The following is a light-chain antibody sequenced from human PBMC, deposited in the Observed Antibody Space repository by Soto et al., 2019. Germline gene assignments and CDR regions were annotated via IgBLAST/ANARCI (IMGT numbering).Light chain of an antibody. Sequence: QSALTQPASVSGSPGQSITISCTGTSSDIGADDFVSWYQHHPDKTPKLIIFEVTYRPTGISHRFSASKSGNTASLTISGLEAEDEAFYYCCSYAGRSTWDVVFGGGTKLTVL. CDR3: CSYAGRSTWDVV. CDR1: SSDIGADDF. J-gene: IGLJ2*01. V-gene: IGLV2-14*01. CDR2: EVT.